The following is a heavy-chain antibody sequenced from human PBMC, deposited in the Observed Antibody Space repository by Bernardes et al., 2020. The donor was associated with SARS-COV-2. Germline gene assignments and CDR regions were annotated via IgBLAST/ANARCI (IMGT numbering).Heavy chain of an antibody. V-gene: IGHV3-7*04. J-gene: IGHJ4*02. Sequence: GGSLGLSCAASGFTFSSYWMSWVRQAPGKGLEWVANIKQDGSEKYYVDSVKGRFTISRDNAKNSLYLQMNSLRAEDTAVYYCARDGVWIQQSPFDYWGQGTLVTVSS. CDR3: ARDGVWIQQSPFDY. CDR1: GFTFSSYW. CDR2: IKQDGSEK. D-gene: IGHD5-18*01.